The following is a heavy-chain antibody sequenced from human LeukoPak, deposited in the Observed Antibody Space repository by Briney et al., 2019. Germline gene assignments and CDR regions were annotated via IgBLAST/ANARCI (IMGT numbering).Heavy chain of an antibody. J-gene: IGHJ4*02. CDR1: GGSFSGYY. V-gene: IGHV4-34*01. Sequence: SETLSLTCAVYGGSFSGYYWSWIRQPPGKGLEWIGEINHSGSTNYNPSLKSRVTISVDTSKNQFSLKLGSVTAADTAVYYCARGVFPDYWGQGTLVTVSS. CDR2: INHSGST. CDR3: ARGVFPDY. D-gene: IGHD2-21*01.